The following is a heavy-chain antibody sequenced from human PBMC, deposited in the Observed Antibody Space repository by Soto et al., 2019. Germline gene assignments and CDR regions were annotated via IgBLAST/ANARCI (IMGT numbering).Heavy chain of an antibody. CDR3: ARVGGLGGYDYYYCGMDV. Sequence: QVQLVQSGAEVKKPGASVKVSCKASGYTFTSYGISWVRQAPGQGLEWMGWISAYNGNTNYAQKLQGRVTMTTDKSTMRAYMEQRSLRSDDQAVYYCARVGGLGGYDYYYCGMDVWGQGTTVTVSS. V-gene: IGHV1-18*01. CDR2: ISAYNGNT. D-gene: IGHD3-16*01. CDR1: GYTFTSYG. J-gene: IGHJ6*02.